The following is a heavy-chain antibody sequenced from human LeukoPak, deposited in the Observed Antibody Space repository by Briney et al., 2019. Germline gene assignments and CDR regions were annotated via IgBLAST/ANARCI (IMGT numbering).Heavy chain of an antibody. Sequence: GGSLRLSCAASGFTFSSYGMHWVRQAPGKGLGWVAFIRYDGSNKYYADAVKGRFTITRDNSKYTLYLQMNSLRAEDTAVYYCAKELLSSSSAFDYWGQGTLVTVSS. CDR1: GFTFSSYG. D-gene: IGHD6-6*01. CDR3: AKELLSSSSAFDY. CDR2: IRYDGSNK. J-gene: IGHJ4*02. V-gene: IGHV3-30*02.